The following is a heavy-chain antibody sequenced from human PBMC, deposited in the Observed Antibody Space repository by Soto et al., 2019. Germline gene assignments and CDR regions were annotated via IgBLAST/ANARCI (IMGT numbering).Heavy chain of an antibody. CDR1: GGSISGYY. CDR2: IYSSGTT. D-gene: IGHD6-19*01. Sequence: SETLSLTCKVSGGSISGYYWSWIRQSAGKGLEWIGRIYSSGTTAYSPSLRSRLTMSVDTSKNQFSLKVTSVTAADTAVYYCVRVGAVATNGGYFDYWGQGALVTVS. J-gene: IGHJ4*02. V-gene: IGHV4-4*07. CDR3: VRVGAVATNGGYFDY.